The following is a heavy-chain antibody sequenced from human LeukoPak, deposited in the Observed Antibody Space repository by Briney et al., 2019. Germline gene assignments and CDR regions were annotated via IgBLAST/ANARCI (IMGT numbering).Heavy chain of an antibody. CDR3: ARFDTALGFDY. D-gene: IGHD2-2*02. CDR1: GYTFSNYA. CDR2: INAGTGNR. J-gene: IGHJ4*02. V-gene: IGHV1-3*01. Sequence: GASVKVSCKASGYTFSNYAIHWVRQAPGQRLEWMGWINAGTGNRKYSQKFQGRVSIARDISASTAYMELSSLTSEDTALYYCARFDTALGFDYWGQGTLVTVSS.